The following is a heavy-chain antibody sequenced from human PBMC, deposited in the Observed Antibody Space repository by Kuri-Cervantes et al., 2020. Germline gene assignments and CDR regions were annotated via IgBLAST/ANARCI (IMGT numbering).Heavy chain of an antibody. CDR2: SSWNSGSI. CDR3: ARGYSYGYYYYGMDV. D-gene: IGHD5-18*01. CDR1: GFTFDDYA. V-gene: IGHV3-9*01. J-gene: IGHJ6*02. Sequence: SLSLSCAASGFTFDDYAMRWVRQAPGKGLEWVSGSSWNSGSIGYADSVKGRFTISRDNAKNSLYLQMNSLRAEVTALYYCARGYSYGYYYYGMDVWGQGTTVTVSS.